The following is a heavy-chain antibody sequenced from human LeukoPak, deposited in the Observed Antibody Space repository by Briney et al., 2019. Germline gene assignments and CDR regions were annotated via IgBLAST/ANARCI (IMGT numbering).Heavy chain of an antibody. J-gene: IGHJ4*02. CDR2: MNPSSGDT. V-gene: IGHV1-8*01. Sequence: ASVKVSCKASGCTFTSYDINWVRQATGQGLEYMGWMNPSSGDTGYAQKFQGRVAMTRSTSISTAYMELSSLRFEDTAVYYCSRSVRNGHIDYWGQGTLVTVSS. CDR3: SRSVRNGHIDY. CDR1: GCTFTSYD. D-gene: IGHD2-21*01.